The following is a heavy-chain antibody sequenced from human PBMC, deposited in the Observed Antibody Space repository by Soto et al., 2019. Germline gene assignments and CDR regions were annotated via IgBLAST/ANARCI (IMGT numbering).Heavy chain of an antibody. CDR1: GDSVTSGGYY. D-gene: IGHD6-19*01. V-gene: IGHV4-61*08. CDR3: ARERVRSGWYEGDFDY. Sequence: TSETLSLTCTVSGDSVTSGGYYWSWSRQHPGKGLEWIGYISFSGNTNYNPSLRSRVTISVDKSKNQFSLKLSSVTAADTAVYYCARERVRSGWYEGDFDYWGQGTLVTVSS. J-gene: IGHJ4*02. CDR2: ISFSGNT.